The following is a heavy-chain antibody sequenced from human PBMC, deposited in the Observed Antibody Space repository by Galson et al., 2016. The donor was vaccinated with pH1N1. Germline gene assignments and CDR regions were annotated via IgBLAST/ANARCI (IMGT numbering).Heavy chain of an antibody. D-gene: IGHD3-9*01. CDR3: AKDQSVFDLPIDY. CDR1: GFRFSSYG. Sequence: SLRLSCAASGFRFSSYGMHWVRQAPGKGLEWVAGISYDGSDKFYADSVKGRFTISRYNSKNMLYLLMDSLRYDDTAVYYCAKDQSVFDLPIDYWGQGTLVSVSS. V-gene: IGHV3-30*18. J-gene: IGHJ4*02. CDR2: ISYDGSDK.